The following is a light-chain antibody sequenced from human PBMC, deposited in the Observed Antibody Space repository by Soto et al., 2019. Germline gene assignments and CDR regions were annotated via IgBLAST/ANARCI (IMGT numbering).Light chain of an antibody. J-gene: IGKJ5*01. CDR2: KAT. V-gene: IGKV1-5*03. CDR1: QRIDTW. CDR3: QQYNSWPPIT. Sequence: IQMTQSPSTLSSFVGDRVTITCRASQRIDTWVAWYQQKPGTAPKLLVYKATILQSGVPSRFSGSGSGTEFILTISSLQSEDFAVYYCQQYNSWPPITFGQGTRLEIK.